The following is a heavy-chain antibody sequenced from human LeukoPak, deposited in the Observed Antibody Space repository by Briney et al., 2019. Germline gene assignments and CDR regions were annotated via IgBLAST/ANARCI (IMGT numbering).Heavy chain of an antibody. J-gene: IGHJ4*02. CDR2: IIPIFGTA. D-gene: IGHD6-13*01. CDR3: ARTGERKYSSSWYVRGLGFDY. CDR1: GGTFSSYA. Sequence: SVKVSCKASGGTFSSYAISWVRQAPGQGLGWMGGIIPIFGTANYAQKFQGRVTITADESTSTAYMELSSLRSEDTAVYYCARTGERKYSSSWYVRGLGFDYWGQGTLVTVSS. V-gene: IGHV1-69*13.